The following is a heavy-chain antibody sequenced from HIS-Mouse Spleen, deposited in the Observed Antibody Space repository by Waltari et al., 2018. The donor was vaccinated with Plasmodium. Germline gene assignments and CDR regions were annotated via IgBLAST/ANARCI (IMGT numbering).Heavy chain of an antibody. J-gene: IGHJ2*01. CDR3: ARRYFDL. Sequence: QVQLVQSGAEVKKPGASVKVSCKASGYTFTSYDINWVRQATGQGLEWKGWIHPNRGNTGYAQKCQGRVTMTRNTSRSTAYMELSSLRSEDTAVYYCARRYFDLWGRGTLVTVSS. CDR1: GYTFTSYD. V-gene: IGHV1-8*01. CDR2: IHPNRGNT.